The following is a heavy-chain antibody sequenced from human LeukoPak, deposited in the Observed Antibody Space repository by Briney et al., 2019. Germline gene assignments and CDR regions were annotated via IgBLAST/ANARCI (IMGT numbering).Heavy chain of an antibody. CDR3: ARHPYSGSYHFAY. CDR1: GGIFSSYA. Sequence: ASVKVSCKASGGIFSSYAISWVRQAPGHGLEWMGWINPNSGGTNSAQKFQGRVTMTRDTSISTAYMELSRLTSDDTAVYYCARHPYSGSYHFAYWGQGTLVTVSS. V-gene: IGHV1-2*02. D-gene: IGHD1-26*01. J-gene: IGHJ4*02. CDR2: INPNSGGT.